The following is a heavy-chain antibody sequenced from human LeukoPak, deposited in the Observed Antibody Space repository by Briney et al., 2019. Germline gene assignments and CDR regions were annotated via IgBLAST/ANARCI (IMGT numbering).Heavy chain of an antibody. CDR2: ISSSGSTI. Sequence: GGSLRLSCAASGFTFSSYSMDWVRQAPGKGLEWVSYISSSGSTIYYADSVKGRFTISRDNAKNSLSLQMNSLRAEDTAVYYCARDHHHGGGGGNDGYYYMDVWGKGTTVTISS. CDR3: ARDHHHGGGGGNDGYYYMDV. V-gene: IGHV3-48*04. D-gene: IGHD3-16*01. CDR1: GFTFSSYS. J-gene: IGHJ6*03.